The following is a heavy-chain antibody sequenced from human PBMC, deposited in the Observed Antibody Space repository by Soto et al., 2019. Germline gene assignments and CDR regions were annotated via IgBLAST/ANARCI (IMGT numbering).Heavy chain of an antibody. Sequence: QVQLVQSGADVKEPGSSVKVSCKASGHTSRRYAISWVRQAPGQGLEWMGGIIPAFQTALSAQKLKGRLTITADESTLSADDFTSTVHMELSSLRFQDTSVYYCARSRAGADFFDFWVQGSLVIVSS. V-gene: IGHV1-69*01. J-gene: IGHJ4*02. CDR3: ARSRAGADFFDF. CDR2: IIPAFQTA. CDR1: GHTSRRYA. D-gene: IGHD3-3*01.